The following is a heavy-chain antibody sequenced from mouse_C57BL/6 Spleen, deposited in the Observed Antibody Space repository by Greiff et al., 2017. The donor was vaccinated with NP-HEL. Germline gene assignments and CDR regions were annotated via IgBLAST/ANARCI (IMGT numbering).Heavy chain of an antibody. Sequence: EVKLMESGPGLVKPSQSLSLTCSVTGYSITSGYYWNWIRQFPGNKLEWMGYISYDGSNNYNPSLKNRISITRDTSKNQFFLKLNSVTTEDTATYYCARADYYGSSYAWFAYWGQGTLVTVSA. J-gene: IGHJ3*01. CDR2: ISYDGSN. CDR1: GYSITSGYY. V-gene: IGHV3-6*01. D-gene: IGHD1-1*01. CDR3: ARADYYGSSYAWFAY.